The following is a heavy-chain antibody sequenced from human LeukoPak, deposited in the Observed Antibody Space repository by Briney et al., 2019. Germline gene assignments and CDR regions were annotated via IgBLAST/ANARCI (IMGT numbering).Heavy chain of an antibody. V-gene: IGHV3-9*01. CDR3: AKDISLSGAAAGTGY. D-gene: IGHD6-13*01. Sequence: PGGSLRLSCAASGFTFDDYAMHWVRQAPGKGLEWVSGISWNSGSIGYADSVKGRFTISRDNAKNSLYLQMNSLRAEDTALYYCAKDISLSGAAAGTGYWGQGTLVTVSS. CDR2: ISWNSGSI. CDR1: GFTFDDYA. J-gene: IGHJ4*02.